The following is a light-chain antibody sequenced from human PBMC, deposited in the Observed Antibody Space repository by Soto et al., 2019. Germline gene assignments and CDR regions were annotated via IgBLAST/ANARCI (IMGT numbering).Light chain of an antibody. J-gene: IGKJ5*01. CDR3: QQRSNWPIT. CDR1: QSVSSY. Sequence: IVLTQSPATLSLSPWERENLYCRASQSVSSYLAWYQQKPGQAPRLLIYDASNRATGIPARFSGSGSGTDFTLTISSLEPEDFAVYYCQQRSNWPITFGQGTRLEIK. CDR2: DAS. V-gene: IGKV3-11*01.